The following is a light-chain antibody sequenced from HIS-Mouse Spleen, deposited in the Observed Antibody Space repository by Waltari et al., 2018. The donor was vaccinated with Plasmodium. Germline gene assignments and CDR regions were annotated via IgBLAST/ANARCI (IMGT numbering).Light chain of an antibody. CDR1: SSHVGGYNY. CDR2: EVS. V-gene: IGLV2-8*01. J-gene: IGLJ2*01. Sequence: QSALTQPPSASGSPGQSGTISCTGPSSHVGGYNYVSWYQQHQGKTPKLMIYEVSKRPSGVPDRFSGSKSGNTASLTVSGLQAEDEADYYCSSYAGSNNLVFGGGTKLTVL. CDR3: SSYAGSNNLV.